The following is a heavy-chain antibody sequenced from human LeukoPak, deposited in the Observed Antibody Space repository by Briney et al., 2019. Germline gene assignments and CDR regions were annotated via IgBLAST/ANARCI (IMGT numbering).Heavy chain of an antibody. CDR1: GFTFSGYG. J-gene: IGHJ5*02. V-gene: IGHV3-33*01. CDR3: ARDRSARIAAAGTGRFDP. CDR2: IWYDGSNK. D-gene: IGHD6-13*01. Sequence: GGSLRLSCAASGFTFSGYGMHGVRQAPGKGLEWVVVIWYDGSNKYYADSVKGRFTISRDNSKNTLYLQMNSLRAEDTAVYYCARDRSARIAAAGTGRFDPWGQGTLVTVSS.